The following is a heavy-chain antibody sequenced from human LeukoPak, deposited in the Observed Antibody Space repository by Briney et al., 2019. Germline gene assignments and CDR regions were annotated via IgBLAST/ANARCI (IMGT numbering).Heavy chain of an antibody. CDR1: GGSISSSGHY. CDR3: ARQYYDILTGYSYQLDY. CDR2: IYYSGST. J-gene: IGHJ4*02. V-gene: IGHV4-39*01. Sequence: SETLSLTCTVSGGSISSSGHYCGWIRQPPGKGLEWIGSIYYSGSTYYNPSLRSRVTISVDTSKNQFSLKLNSVTAADTAVYYCARQYYDILTGYSYQLDYWGQGTLVTVSS. D-gene: IGHD3-9*01.